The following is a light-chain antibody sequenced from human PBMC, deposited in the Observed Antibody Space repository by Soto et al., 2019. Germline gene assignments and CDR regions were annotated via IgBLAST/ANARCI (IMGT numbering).Light chain of an antibody. Sequence: DIQMTQSPSTLSASVGDRVTLSCRASQTISNYLAWYQQKPGKAPRLLIYDASCWDSGVPSRFSGSGSGTDFTLTISRLQPEDFAAYYCQQFNSSPLTFGGGTKVDIK. CDR1: QTISNY. CDR2: DAS. V-gene: IGKV1-5*01. CDR3: QQFNSSPLT. J-gene: IGKJ4*01.